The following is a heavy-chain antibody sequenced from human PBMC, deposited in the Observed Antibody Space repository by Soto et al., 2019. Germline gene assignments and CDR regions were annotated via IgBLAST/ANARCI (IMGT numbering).Heavy chain of an antibody. CDR1: GYSISSGYY. CDR2: IYHSGST. J-gene: IGHJ4*02. CDR3: LGLRAMATIFYDY. V-gene: IGHV4-38-2*01. D-gene: IGHD5-12*01. Sequence: PSETLSLTCAVSGYSISSGYYWGWIRQPPGKGLEGIGSIYHSGSTYYNPSLKRRVTISVDTSKNQFSLKLSSVTAADTAVYYCLGLRAMATIFYDYWGQGTLVTVSS.